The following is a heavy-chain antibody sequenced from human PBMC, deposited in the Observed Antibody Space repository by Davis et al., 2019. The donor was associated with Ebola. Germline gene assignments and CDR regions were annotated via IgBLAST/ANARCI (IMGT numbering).Heavy chain of an antibody. D-gene: IGHD7-27*01. J-gene: IGHJ4*02. CDR3: ARDNFALGMGIFDH. CDR1: GGSIRSLY. CDR2: VYYSGST. Sequence: SETLSLTCTVSGGSIRSLYWSWIRQPPGKGLEWIGYVYYSGSTNYNPSLKSRVTMSVDTSKNQFSLKLSSVTAADTAVYYCARDNFALGMGIFDHWGQGILVTVSS. V-gene: IGHV4-59*11.